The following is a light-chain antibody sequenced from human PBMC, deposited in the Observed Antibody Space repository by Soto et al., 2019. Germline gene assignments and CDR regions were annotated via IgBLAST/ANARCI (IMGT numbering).Light chain of an antibody. J-gene: IGLJ1*01. CDR2: EVS. Sequence: QSALTQPASVSGSPGQSITISCTGTSSDVGSYNLVSWYQQHPGKAPKLMIYEVSKRPSGVSNRFSGSKSGNTASLTISGLQAEDEADYYCCSYAGSSTFGSVFVTGTKVTVL. V-gene: IGLV2-23*02. CDR1: SSDVGSYNL. CDR3: CSYAGSSTFGSV.